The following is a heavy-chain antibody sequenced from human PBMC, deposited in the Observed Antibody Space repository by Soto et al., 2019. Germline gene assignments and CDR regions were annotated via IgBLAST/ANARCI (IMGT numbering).Heavy chain of an antibody. CDR1: GESFNDYF. J-gene: IGHJ6*02. D-gene: IGHD6-13*01. V-gene: IGHV4-34*02. CDR2: VIHTGTS. Sequence: QVALQQWGAGLLKPSQTLSLTCAVYGESFNDYFWTWIRQSPGGGLEWLAEVIHTGTSYYNPSLKSRLAVSVDTSRNQFSLNLTSLTAADTATYYCARRKDSSRYFYGMDVWGQGTTVVVSS. CDR3: ARRKDSSRYFYGMDV.